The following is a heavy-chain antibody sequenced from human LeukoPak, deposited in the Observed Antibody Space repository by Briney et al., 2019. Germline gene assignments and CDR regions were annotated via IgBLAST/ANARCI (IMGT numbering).Heavy chain of an antibody. J-gene: IGHJ3*02. CDR2: IYPGDSDT. CDR1: NIQYW. V-gene: IGHV5-51*01. Sequence: GESLRISCKASNIQYWIGWVRQMPGKSLEWMGIIYPGDSDTRYSPSFEGQVTISADESISTAYLQWSSLKASDTAMYYCARHWIRYYYGSGSHPNAFDIWGQGTMVTVSS. CDR3: ARHWIRYYYGSGSHPNAFDI. D-gene: IGHD3-10*01.